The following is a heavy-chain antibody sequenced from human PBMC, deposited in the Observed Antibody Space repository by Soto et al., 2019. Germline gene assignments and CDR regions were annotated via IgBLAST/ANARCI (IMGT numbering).Heavy chain of an antibody. CDR3: ARLPSKGVYYYYGMDV. V-gene: IGHV5-10-1*01. CDR2: IDPSDSYT. CDR1: GYSFTSYW. J-gene: IGHJ6*02. Sequence: GGSLKISCKGSGYSFTSYWISWVLQMPGKGLEWMGRIDPSDSYTNYSPSFQGHVTISADRSTSTAYLQWSSLKASDTAMYYCARLPSKGVYYYYGMDVWGQGTTVTVYS.